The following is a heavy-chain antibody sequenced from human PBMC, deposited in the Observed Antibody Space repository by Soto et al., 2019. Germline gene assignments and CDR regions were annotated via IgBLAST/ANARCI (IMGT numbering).Heavy chain of an antibody. J-gene: IGHJ1*01. CDR2: IFGDGDK. CDR1: GISLASSVLG. Sequence: QITLKESGPTLVKPTQTLSLTCTLSGISLASSVLGVAWIRQPPGKALEWLALIFGDGDKGYSPSLKSRLTITKVTSKNQVVLTMTDIDPADTGSYFWAHDGPGITGAAWGFWDQGTQVTVSS. V-gene: IGHV2-5*02. D-gene: IGHD1-20*01. CDR3: AHDGPGITGAAWGF.